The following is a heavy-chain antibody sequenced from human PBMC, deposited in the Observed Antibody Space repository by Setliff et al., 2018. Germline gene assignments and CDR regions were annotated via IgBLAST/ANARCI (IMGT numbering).Heavy chain of an antibody. CDR2: IYHSGST. CDR1: GYSISSGYY. Sequence: SETLSLTCAVSGYSISSGYYWGWIRQPPGKGLEWIGSIYHSGSTYYNPSLKSRVTISVDTSKNQFSLKLSSVTAADTAVYYCATGSPLRYFDWSPGGYWGQGTLVTVSS. J-gene: IGHJ4*02. V-gene: IGHV4-38-2*01. CDR3: ATGSPLRYFDWSPGGY. D-gene: IGHD3-9*01.